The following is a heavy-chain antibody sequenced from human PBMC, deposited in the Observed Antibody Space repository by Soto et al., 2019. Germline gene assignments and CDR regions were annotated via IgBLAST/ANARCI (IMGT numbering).Heavy chain of an antibody. Sequence: PGESLKISCKGSGYSCTSYWIGWVRQMPGKGLEWMGIIYPGDSDTRYSPSFQGQVTISADKSISTAYLQWSSLKASDTAMYYCARYSATVTPHLDYWGQGTLVTVSS. CDR3: ARYSATVTPHLDY. D-gene: IGHD4-17*01. CDR2: IYPGDSDT. CDR1: GYSCTSYW. J-gene: IGHJ4*02. V-gene: IGHV5-51*01.